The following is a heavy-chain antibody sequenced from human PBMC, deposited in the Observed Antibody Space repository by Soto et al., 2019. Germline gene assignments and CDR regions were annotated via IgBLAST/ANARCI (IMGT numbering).Heavy chain of an antibody. CDR1: GFTFSSYG. CDR2: ISYDGSNK. D-gene: IGHD3-22*01. J-gene: IGHJ4*02. CDR3: AKGDYDSSGYYKHFDF. Sequence: GGSLGLSCAASGFTFSSYGMHWVRQAPGKGLEWVAVISYDGSNKYYADSVKGRFTISRDNSKSTLYLQMNSLRAEDTAVYYCAKGDYDSSGYYKHFDFWGQGIQVTVSS. V-gene: IGHV3-30*18.